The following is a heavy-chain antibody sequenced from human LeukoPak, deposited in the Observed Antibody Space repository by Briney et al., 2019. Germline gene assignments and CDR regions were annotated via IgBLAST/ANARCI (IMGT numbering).Heavy chain of an antibody. CDR3: TTDGVGVEGATYDN. CDR2: ISGSGGYT. CDR1: GFTFSSYA. D-gene: IGHD1-26*01. V-gene: IGHV3-23*01. J-gene: IGHJ4*02. Sequence: GGSLRLSCAASGFTFSSYAMNWVRQAPGKGLEWVSAISGSGGYTYYADSVKGRFTISRDNSKNTLYLEMNSLKTEDTAVYYCTTDGVGVEGATYDNWGQGTLVSVSS.